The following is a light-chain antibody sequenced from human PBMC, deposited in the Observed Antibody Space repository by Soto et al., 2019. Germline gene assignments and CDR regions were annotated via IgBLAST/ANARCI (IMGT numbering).Light chain of an antibody. CDR1: QSVSSSY. V-gene: IGKV3-20*01. J-gene: IGKJ1*01. Sequence: EIVLTQSPGTLSLSPGERATLSCSASQSVSSSYLAWYQQKPGQAPRLLIYGASIRATGIPDRFSGSGSGTDFSLTISRLEPEDFAVYYCQQYGSSPWTFGQVTKVEIK. CDR3: QQYGSSPWT. CDR2: GAS.